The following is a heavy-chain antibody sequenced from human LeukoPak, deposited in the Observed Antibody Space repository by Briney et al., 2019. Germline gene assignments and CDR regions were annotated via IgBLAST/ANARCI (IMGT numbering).Heavy chain of an antibody. V-gene: IGHV3-43*02. Sequence: PGGSLRLSCAASGFTFDDYAMHWVRQAPGKGLEWVSLISGDGGSTYYADSVKGRFTISRDNSKNSLYPQMNSLRTEDTALYYCAKDMDYYDSSGYYYGPFDYWGQGTLVTVSS. CDR2: ISGDGGST. CDR1: GFTFDDYA. J-gene: IGHJ4*02. CDR3: AKDMDYYDSSGYYYGPFDY. D-gene: IGHD3-22*01.